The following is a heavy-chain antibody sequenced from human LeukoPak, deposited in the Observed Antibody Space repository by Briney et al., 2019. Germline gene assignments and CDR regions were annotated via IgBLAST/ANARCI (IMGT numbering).Heavy chain of an antibody. CDR3: ARTVAGRLDY. V-gene: IGHV4-31*03. CDR2: IYYSGST. D-gene: IGHD6-6*01. J-gene: IGHJ4*02. CDR1: GGSISSGGYY. Sequence: YPSETQSLTCTVSGGSISSGGYYWSWIRQHPGKGLEWIGYIYYSGSTYYDPSLKSRVTMSVDTSKNQFSLKLSSVTAADTAEYYCARTVAGRLDYWGQGTLVTVSS.